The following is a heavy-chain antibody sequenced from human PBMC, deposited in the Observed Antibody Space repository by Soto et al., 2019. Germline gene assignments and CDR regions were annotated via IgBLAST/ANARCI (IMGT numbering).Heavy chain of an antibody. CDR3: ARDLINWSGSAADDY. V-gene: IGHV3-21*01. CDR1: GFTFSSYS. Sequence: EVQLVESGGGLVKPGGSLRLSCAASGFTFSSYSMNWVRQAPGKGLEWVSSISSSSSYIYYADSVKGRFTISRDNAKNSLYLQMKSLRAEDTAVYYCARDLINWSGSAADDYWGQGTLVTVSS. D-gene: IGHD3-3*01. J-gene: IGHJ4*02. CDR2: ISSSSSYI.